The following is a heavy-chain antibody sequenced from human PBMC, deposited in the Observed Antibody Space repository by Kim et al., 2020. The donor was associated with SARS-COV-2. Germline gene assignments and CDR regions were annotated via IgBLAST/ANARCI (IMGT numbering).Heavy chain of an antibody. V-gene: IGHV3-13*05. D-gene: IGHD6-13*01. J-gene: IGHJ4*02. CDR2: IGTAGDP. Sequence: GGSLRLSCAASGFTFSSYDMHWVRQATGKGLEWVSAIGTAGDPYYPGSVKGRFTISRENAKNSLYLQMNSLRAGDTAVYYCARGPGSSSWYYFDYWGQGTLVTVSS. CDR1: GFTFSSYD. CDR3: ARGPGSSSWYYFDY.